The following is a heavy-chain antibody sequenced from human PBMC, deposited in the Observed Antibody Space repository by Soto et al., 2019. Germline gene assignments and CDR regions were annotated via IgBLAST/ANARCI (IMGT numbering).Heavy chain of an antibody. D-gene: IGHD4-17*01. V-gene: IGHV1-69*01. CDR3: ARSYSVTTSSYYGMDV. CDR2: NIRLFGTP. Sequence: QVQLIQSGAAVKKPGSSVKVSCHTSGDAFSCDAMSWVRQGPGQGLEWMGGNIRLFGTPIYTEKFQGRVTITADETTRAVYMELRSLTSDDSAVYYCARSYSVTTSSYYGMDVWGQGTTIIVS. CDR1: GDAFSCDA. J-gene: IGHJ6*02.